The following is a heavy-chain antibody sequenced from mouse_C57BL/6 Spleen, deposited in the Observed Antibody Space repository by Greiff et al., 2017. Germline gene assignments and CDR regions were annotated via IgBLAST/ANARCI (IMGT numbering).Heavy chain of an antibody. CDR2: ISSGSSTI. J-gene: IGHJ4*01. CDR1: GFTFSDYG. CDR3: AKVYYGSSYDAMDY. D-gene: IGHD1-1*01. V-gene: IGHV5-17*01. Sequence: EVQGVESGGGLVKPGGSLKLSCAASGFTFSDYGMHWVRQAPEKGLEWVAYISSGSSTIYYADTVKGRFTISRDNAKNTLFLQMTSLRSEDTAMYYCAKVYYGSSYDAMDYWGQGTSVTVSS.